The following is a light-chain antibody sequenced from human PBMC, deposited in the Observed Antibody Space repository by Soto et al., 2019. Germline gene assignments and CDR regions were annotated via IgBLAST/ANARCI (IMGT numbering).Light chain of an antibody. CDR2: STS. Sequence: QAVVTQEPSLTVSPGGTVTLTCASSTAAVTSGHWPNWFQQKPGQAPRSLIYSTSNKPSWTPARCSGSLLGGKAALTLSGVQPEDEAEYYCLLFFGVSQGVFGTGTKLTVL. CDR3: LLFFGVSQGV. J-gene: IGLJ1*01. CDR1: TAAVTSGHW. V-gene: IGLV7-43*01.